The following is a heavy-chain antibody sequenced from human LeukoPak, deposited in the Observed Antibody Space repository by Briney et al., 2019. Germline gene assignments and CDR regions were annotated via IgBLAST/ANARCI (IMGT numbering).Heavy chain of an antibody. J-gene: IGHJ4*02. D-gene: IGHD2-2*01. CDR3: ARGGVYCSSVSCSVDY. Sequence: GGSLRLSCTASGFTFGDYAMSWFRQAPGKGLKWVGFIRSKPYGGTTENAASVKGRFTISRDDSKSIAYLQMNSLKTEDTAVYYCARGGVYCSSVSCSVDYWGQGILVTVSS. CDR2: IRSKPYGGTT. CDR1: GFTFGDYA. V-gene: IGHV3-49*03.